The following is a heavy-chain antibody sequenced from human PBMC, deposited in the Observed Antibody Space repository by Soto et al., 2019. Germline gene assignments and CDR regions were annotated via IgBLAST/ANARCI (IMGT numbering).Heavy chain of an antibody. Sequence: QVQLVQSGAEVKKPGSSVKVSCKASGGTFSSYTISWVRQAPGQGLEWMGRIIPILGIANYAQKLQGRVTITADKSTSTAYMELSSLRSEDTAVYYCASAPSYYYDSSGYWDIWGQGTMVTVSS. CDR1: GGTFSSYT. CDR3: ASAPSYYYDSSGYWDI. CDR2: IIPILGIA. J-gene: IGHJ3*02. D-gene: IGHD3-22*01. V-gene: IGHV1-69*02.